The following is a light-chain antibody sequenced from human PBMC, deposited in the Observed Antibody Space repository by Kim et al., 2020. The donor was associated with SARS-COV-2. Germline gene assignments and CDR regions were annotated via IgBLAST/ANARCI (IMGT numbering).Light chain of an antibody. V-gene: IGKV4-1*01. J-gene: IGKJ2*01. CDR2: WAS. Sequence: DIVMTQSPDSLAVSLGERATINCKSSQSVLYSSNNKNYFGWYQQKPGQPPKLLIYWASTRESGVPDRFSGSGSETDFTLTISSLQAEDVAVYYCQQYYSTPYTLGQGTKLEI. CDR3: QQYYSTPYT. CDR1: QSVLYSSNNKNY.